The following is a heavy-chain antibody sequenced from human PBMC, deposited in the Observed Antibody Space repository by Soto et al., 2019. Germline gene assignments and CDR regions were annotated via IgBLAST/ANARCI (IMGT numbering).Heavy chain of an antibody. V-gene: IGHV4-59*01. D-gene: IGHD5-12*01. Sequence: QVQLQESGPGLVKPSETLSLTCTVSGGSISSYYWSWIRQPPGKGLEWIGYIYYSGSTNYNPSLKSLVTISVDTSKNQFSLKLSSVTAADTAVYYCARVGGGYDSPPKRGYYYMDVWGKGTTVTVSS. CDR3: ARVGGGYDSPPKRGYYYMDV. CDR1: GGSISSYY. CDR2: IYYSGST. J-gene: IGHJ6*03.